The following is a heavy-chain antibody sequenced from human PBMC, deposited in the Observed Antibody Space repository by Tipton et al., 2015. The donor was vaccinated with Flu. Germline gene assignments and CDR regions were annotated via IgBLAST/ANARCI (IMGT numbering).Heavy chain of an antibody. V-gene: IGHV3-23*01. CDR3: AKDQVGVVPDAVDI. J-gene: IGHJ3*02. D-gene: IGHD2-2*01. CDR1: GFIFSSYV. Sequence: SLRLSCSASGFIFSSYVMTWVRQAPGKGLEWVSSISTTGDSTDYADSVKGRFAISRDNSKNTLYLHMSSLGAEDTALYYCAKDQVGVVPDAVDIWGQGTRATVSS. CDR2: ISTTGDST.